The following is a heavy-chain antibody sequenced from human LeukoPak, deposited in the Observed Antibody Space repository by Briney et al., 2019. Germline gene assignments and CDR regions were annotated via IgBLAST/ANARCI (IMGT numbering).Heavy chain of an antibody. V-gene: IGHV4-4*09. D-gene: IGHD6-19*01. CDR3: VQTTGWPGFDY. Sequence: SETLSLTCTASGAPISRFYWNWVRQPPGKGLEWVGNIYNGVPTFFNPSLRSRVTLSVDTSKTQFSLQLASVTAADTAVYYCVQTTGWPGFDYWGQGILVTVSS. J-gene: IGHJ4*02. CDR1: GAPISRFY. CDR2: IYNGVPT.